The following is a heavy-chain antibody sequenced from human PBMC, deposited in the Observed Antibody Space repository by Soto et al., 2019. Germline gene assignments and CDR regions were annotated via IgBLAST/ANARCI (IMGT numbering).Heavy chain of an antibody. CDR3: AHRILRTVFGFVTTTAIYSDF. Sequence: QITLNESGPTVVKPAETLTLTCTFSGFSLTTSGVGVGWIRQSPGKAPEWLALIYWDDDKRYSASLKSRLTITKDTSKNQVVLTMASVDPADTATYYCAHRILRTVFGFVTTTAIYSDFWGQGTPVVVSS. J-gene: IGHJ4*02. CDR2: IYWDDDK. CDR1: GFSLTTSGVG. V-gene: IGHV2-5*02. D-gene: IGHD3-3*01.